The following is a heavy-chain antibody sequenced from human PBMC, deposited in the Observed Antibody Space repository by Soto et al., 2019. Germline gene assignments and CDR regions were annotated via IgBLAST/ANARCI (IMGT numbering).Heavy chain of an antibody. J-gene: IGHJ5*02. CDR2: ISHSGST. Sequence: SETLSLTCAVSGGSVSTTTYSWTWTRQPPGKGLEWIGYISHSGSTYYNPSLRSRVTMSLDTSKNQFSLKLSSVTAADTAVYYCARASVTTRIWFDPWGQGTLVTVSS. V-gene: IGHV4-30-2*01. CDR3: ARASVTTRIWFDP. D-gene: IGHD4-4*01. CDR1: GGSVSTTTYS.